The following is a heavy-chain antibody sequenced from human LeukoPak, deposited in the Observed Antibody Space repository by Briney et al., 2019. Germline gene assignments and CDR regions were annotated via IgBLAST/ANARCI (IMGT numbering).Heavy chain of an antibody. CDR1: GGSFSGYY. V-gene: IGHV4-34*01. Sequence: SETLSLTCAVYGGSFSGYYWSWLRQPPGKGLEWIGEINHSGSTNYNPSLKSRITISVDTSKNQFSLKLSSVTAPDTAVYYCARKGRTPYYLHYMDVWGKGTTVTASS. D-gene: IGHD1-14*01. J-gene: IGHJ6*03. CDR3: ARKGRTPYYLHYMDV. CDR2: INHSGST.